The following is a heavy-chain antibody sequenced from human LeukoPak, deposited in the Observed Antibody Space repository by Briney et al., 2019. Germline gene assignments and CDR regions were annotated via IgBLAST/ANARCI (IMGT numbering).Heavy chain of an antibody. CDR1: GYTFTSYD. CDR3: ARVRYDFWSGYDYMDV. V-gene: IGHV1-18*01. J-gene: IGHJ6*03. Sequence: ASVKVSCKASGYTFTSYDINWVRQATGQGLEWMGWISAYNGNTNYAQKLQGRVTMTTDTSTSTAYMELRSLRSDDTAVYYCARVRYDFWSGYDYMDVWGKGTTVTVSS. CDR2: ISAYNGNT. D-gene: IGHD3-3*01.